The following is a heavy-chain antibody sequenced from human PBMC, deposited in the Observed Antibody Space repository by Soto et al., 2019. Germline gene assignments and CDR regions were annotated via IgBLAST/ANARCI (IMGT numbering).Heavy chain of an antibody. J-gene: IGHJ4*02. CDR2: INSYNGNT. D-gene: IGHD3-10*01. CDR1: GYTFTSYG. V-gene: IGHV1-18*01. Sequence: QLVQSGAEVKKPGASVKVSCKASGYTFTSYGISWVRQAPGQGLEWMGWINSYNGNTNYAQKFQGRVTMTTDTXTSTAYMELRSRRSDDTAVYYWARIITGRGGEGDSWGQGTLVTVSS. CDR3: ARIITGRGGEGDS.